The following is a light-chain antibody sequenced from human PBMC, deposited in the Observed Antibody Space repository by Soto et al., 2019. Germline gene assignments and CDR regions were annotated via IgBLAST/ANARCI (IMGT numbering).Light chain of an antibody. CDR1: QNVNSW. J-gene: IGKJ1*01. Sequence: DIQLTQSPSTLSASVGDRVNITSRDSQNVNSWLTWYQQRPGKAPKLLIYEASNLESGVSSRFSGRGSGTEFTLTISGLQPDDFATYYCQQYITYPTFGQGTKVDSK. CDR3: QQYITYPT. CDR2: EAS. V-gene: IGKV1-5*03.